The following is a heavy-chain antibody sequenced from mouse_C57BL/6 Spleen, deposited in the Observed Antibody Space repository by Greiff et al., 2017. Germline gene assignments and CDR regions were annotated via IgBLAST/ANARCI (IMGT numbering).Heavy chain of an antibody. D-gene: IGHD1-1*01. Sequence: EVKLMESGGGLVKPGGSLKLSCAASGFTFSSYAMSWVRQTPEKRLEWVATISDGGSYTYYPDNVKGRFTISRDNAKNNLYLQMSHLKSEDTAMYYCAREGYYYGSSYVGYYAMDYWGQGTSVTVSS. CDR1: GFTFSSYA. J-gene: IGHJ4*01. CDR2: ISDGGSYT. V-gene: IGHV5-4*01. CDR3: AREGYYYGSSYVGYYAMDY.